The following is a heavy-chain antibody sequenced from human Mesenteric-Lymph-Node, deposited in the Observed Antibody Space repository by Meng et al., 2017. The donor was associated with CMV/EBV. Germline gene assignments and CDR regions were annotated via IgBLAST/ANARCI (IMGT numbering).Heavy chain of an antibody. V-gene: IGHV1-2*02. CDR3: AREYIVVVPAARYYYYYGMDV. CDR2: INPNSGGT. J-gene: IGHJ6*02. CDR1: GYTFTDFY. D-gene: IGHD2-2*01. Sequence: ASVKVSCKSSGYTFTDFYLHWVRQAPGQGLEWMGWINPNSGGTNYAQKFQGRVTMTRDTSISTAYMELSRLRSDDTAVYYCAREYIVVVPAARYYYYYGMDVWGQGTTVTVSS.